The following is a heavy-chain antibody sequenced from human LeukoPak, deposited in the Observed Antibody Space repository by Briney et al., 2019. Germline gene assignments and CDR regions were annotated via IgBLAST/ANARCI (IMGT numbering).Heavy chain of an antibody. D-gene: IGHD6-13*01. V-gene: IGHV1-2*06. CDR1: GYTFTGYY. CDR3: ARRIAAAGHFDY. CDR2: INPNSGGT. Sequence: ASVKVSCKASGYTFTGYYLYWVRQAPGQGLEWMGRINPNSGGTNYAQKFQGRVTMTRDTSISAAYMELSSLRSDDTAVFYCARRIAAAGHFDYWGQGTLVTVSS. J-gene: IGHJ4*02.